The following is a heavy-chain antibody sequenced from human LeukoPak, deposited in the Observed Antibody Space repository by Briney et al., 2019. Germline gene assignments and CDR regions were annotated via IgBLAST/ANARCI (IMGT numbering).Heavy chain of an antibody. J-gene: IGHJ4*02. D-gene: IGHD4/OR15-4a*01. CDR1: GFTFSSYS. Sequence: PGGSLRLSCAASGFTFSSYSMNWVRQAPGKGLEWVSSISSSSSYTYYADSVKGRFAISRDNAKNSLYLQMNSLRAEDTAVYYCARSGASNNVPAYWGQGTLVTVSS. CDR3: ARSGASNNVPAY. V-gene: IGHV3-21*01. CDR2: ISSSSSYT.